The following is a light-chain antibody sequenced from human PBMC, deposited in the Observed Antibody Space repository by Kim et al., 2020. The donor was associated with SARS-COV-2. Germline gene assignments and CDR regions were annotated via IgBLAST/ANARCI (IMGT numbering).Light chain of an antibody. Sequence: QPPSISCRFSQSLVYSDGNTYLNWFQQMPGQSPRRLIYKVSNRDCGVPDRFSGSGSGTDFTLKISRVEAEDVGVYYCMQGIHPITFGQGTRLEIK. J-gene: IGKJ5*01. CDR3: MQGIHPIT. V-gene: IGKV2-30*01. CDR1: QSLVYSDGNTY. CDR2: KVS.